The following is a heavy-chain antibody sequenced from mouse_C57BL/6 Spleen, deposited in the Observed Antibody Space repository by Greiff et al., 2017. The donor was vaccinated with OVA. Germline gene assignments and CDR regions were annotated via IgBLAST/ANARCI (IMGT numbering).Heavy chain of an antibody. D-gene: IGHD2-4*01. Sequence: VKLVESGPELVKPGASVKISCKASGYAFSSSWMNWVKQRPGKGLEWIGRIYPGGGDTNYNGKFKGKATLTADKSSSTAYMQLSSLTSEDSAVYFCAAGDYDGAWCAYWGQGTLVTVSA. CDR1: GYAFSSSW. CDR2: IYPGGGDT. CDR3: AAGDYDGAWCAY. V-gene: IGHV1-82*01. J-gene: IGHJ3*01.